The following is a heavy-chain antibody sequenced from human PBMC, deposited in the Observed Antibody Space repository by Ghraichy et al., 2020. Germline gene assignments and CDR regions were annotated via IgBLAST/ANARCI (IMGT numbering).Heavy chain of an antibody. CDR1: GGSISSYY. D-gene: IGHD4/OR15-4a*01. CDR2: IYYSGST. J-gene: IGHJ4*02. Sequence: SQTLSLTCTVSGGSISSYYWSWIRQPPGKGLEWIGYIYYSGSTNYNPSLKSRVTISVDTSKNQFSLKLSSVTAADTAVYYCASLSPDYLVFDYWGQGTLVTVSS. V-gene: IGHV4-59*01. CDR3: ASLSPDYLVFDY.